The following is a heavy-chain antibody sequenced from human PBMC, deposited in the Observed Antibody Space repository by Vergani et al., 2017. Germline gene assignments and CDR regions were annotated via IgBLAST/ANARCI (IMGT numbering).Heavy chain of an antibody. CDR3: AKGPSRGSIDYYYYYMDV. Sequence: QVQLVESGGGVVQPGRSLRLSCAASGFTFSSYAMHWVRQAPGKGLEWVAVISYDGSNKYYADSVKGRFTISRDNSKNTLYLQMNSLRAEDTAVYYCAKGPSRGSIDYYYYYMDVWGKGTTVTVSS. CDR2: ISYDGSNK. J-gene: IGHJ6*03. D-gene: IGHD1-26*01. V-gene: IGHV3-30-3*01. CDR1: GFTFSSYA.